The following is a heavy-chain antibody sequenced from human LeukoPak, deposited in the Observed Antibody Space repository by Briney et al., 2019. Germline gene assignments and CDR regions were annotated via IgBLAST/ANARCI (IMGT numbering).Heavy chain of an antibody. D-gene: IGHD2/OR15-2a*01. CDR2: LYSAGNT. J-gene: IGHJ4*02. CDR1: GGSINNYW. Sequence: ETLSLTCSVSGGSINNYWWSWIRQPPGKGLEWVSVLYSAGNTFYADSVKGRFTISRDNSKNTLYLQMNGLRPEDTAVYYCARAREYLAIDYWGQGTLVTVSS. CDR3: ARAREYLAIDY. V-gene: IGHV3-66*02.